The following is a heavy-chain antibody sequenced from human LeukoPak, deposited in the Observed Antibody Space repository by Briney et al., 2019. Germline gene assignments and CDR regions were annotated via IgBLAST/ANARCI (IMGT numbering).Heavy chain of an antibody. Sequence: GSLRLSCVASGFTFSSYWMHWVRQDPRKGLVWVSRINGDGRNINYADSVRGRFTISRDNAKNTLYLQMNTLRVEDTAVYYCTRDLIDYDVSTGLHHYYMDVWGQGTTVTVSS. CDR2: INGDGRNI. J-gene: IGHJ6*02. V-gene: IGHV3-74*01. D-gene: IGHD3-9*01. CDR1: GFTFSSYW. CDR3: TRDLIDYDVSTGLHHYYMDV.